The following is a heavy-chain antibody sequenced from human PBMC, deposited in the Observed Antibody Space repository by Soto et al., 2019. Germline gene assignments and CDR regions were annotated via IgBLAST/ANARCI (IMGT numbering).Heavy chain of an antibody. J-gene: IGHJ6*02. CDR3: ARDWVADRNYYYGVDV. CDR1: GFTFSNYW. CDR2: IKQDGSEK. D-gene: IGHD2-15*01. V-gene: IGHV3-7*04. Sequence: EVQLVESGGGLVQPGGSLRLSCAASGFTFSNYWMSWVRQAPGKGLEWVANIKQDGSEKYYVDSVKGRFIISRDNAKNSLHLQMNSLRAEDTAVFYCARDWVADRNYYYGVDVWGQGTTVTVSS.